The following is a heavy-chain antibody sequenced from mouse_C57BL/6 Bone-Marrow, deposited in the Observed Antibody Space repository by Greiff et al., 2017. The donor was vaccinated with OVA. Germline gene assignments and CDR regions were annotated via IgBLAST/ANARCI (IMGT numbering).Heavy chain of an antibody. D-gene: IGHD1-1*01. CDR1: GYSITSDY. CDR3: ARDYYGSSHWYFDV. Sequence: EVNLVESGPGLAKPSQTLSLPCSVTGYSITSDYWNWIRKFPGNKLEYMGYISYSGSTYYNPSLKSRISITRDTSKNQYYLQLNSVTTEDTATYYCARDYYGSSHWYFDVWGTGTTVTVSS. J-gene: IGHJ1*03. V-gene: IGHV3-8*01. CDR2: ISYSGST.